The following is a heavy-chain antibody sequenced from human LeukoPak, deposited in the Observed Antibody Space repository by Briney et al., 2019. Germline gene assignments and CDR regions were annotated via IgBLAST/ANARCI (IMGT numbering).Heavy chain of an antibody. CDR2: IRSKANSYAT. V-gene: IGHV3-73*01. Sequence: PGGSLRLSCAASGFTFSGSTMHWVRQASGKGLEWVGRIRSKANSYATAYAASVKGRFTISRDDLKKTAYLQMNSLKTEDTAVYYCTTGGADTGRFDIWGQGTMVTVSS. CDR1: GFTFSGST. CDR3: TTGGADTGRFDI. D-gene: IGHD1-1*01. J-gene: IGHJ3*02.